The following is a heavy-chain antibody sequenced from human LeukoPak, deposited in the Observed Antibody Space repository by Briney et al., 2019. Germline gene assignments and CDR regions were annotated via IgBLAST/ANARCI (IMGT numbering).Heavy chain of an antibody. CDR3: AGVGSSGSILYFDY. Sequence: GGSLRLSCAASGFTFSDYYMSWIRQAPGKGLEWVSYISSSGSTIYYADSVKGRFTISRDNAKNSLYLQMNSLRAEDTAVYYCAGVGSSGSILYFDYWGQGTLVTVSS. J-gene: IGHJ4*02. CDR1: GFTFSDYY. CDR2: ISSSGSTI. D-gene: IGHD6-19*01. V-gene: IGHV3-11*01.